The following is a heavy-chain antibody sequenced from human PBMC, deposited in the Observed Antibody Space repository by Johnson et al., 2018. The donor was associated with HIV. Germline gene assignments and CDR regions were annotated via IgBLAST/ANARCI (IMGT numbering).Heavy chain of an antibody. J-gene: IGHJ3*02. CDR3: AKGQGYSYDLSSPFDI. V-gene: IGHV3-30-3*01. CDR2: ISYDGSNK. Sequence: QVQLVESGGGVVQPGTSLRLSCAASGFTFTSFAMHWVRQAPGKGLEWVGFISYDGSNKYFTDSVRGRFTISRDNSRNTLFLQMNSLRAEDTGVYYCAKGQGYSYDLSSPFDIWGQGTMVTVSS. D-gene: IGHD5-18*01. CDR1: GFTFTSFA.